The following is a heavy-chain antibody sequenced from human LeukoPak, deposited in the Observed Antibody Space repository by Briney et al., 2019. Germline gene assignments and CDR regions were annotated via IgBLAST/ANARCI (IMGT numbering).Heavy chain of an antibody. D-gene: IGHD5-24*01. J-gene: IGHJ4*02. CDR1: GGTFSSYA. Sequence: SVKVSCKASGGTFSSYAISWVRQAPGQGLEWMGRIIPIFGIANYAQTFKGRVTITADKSTSTAYMELSSLRSEDTAVYYCARDPDGYNFNGLAGGVDYWGQGTLVTVSS. CDR2: IIPIFGIA. V-gene: IGHV1-69*04. CDR3: ARDPDGYNFNGLAGGVDY.